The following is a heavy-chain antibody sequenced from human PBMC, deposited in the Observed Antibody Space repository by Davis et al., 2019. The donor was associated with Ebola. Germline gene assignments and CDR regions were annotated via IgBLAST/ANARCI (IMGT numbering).Heavy chain of an antibody. CDR3: AILPPGYCSGGSCYYYGMDV. CDR1: GFTFSSYA. V-gene: IGHV3-23*01. D-gene: IGHD2-15*01. CDR2: ISGSGGST. Sequence: GESLKISCAASGFTFSSYAMSWVRQAPGKGLEWVSAISGSGGSTYYADSVKGRFTISRDNSKNTVYLQMNSLRAEDTAVYYCAILPPGYCSGGSCYYYGMDVWGQGTTVTVSS. J-gene: IGHJ6*02.